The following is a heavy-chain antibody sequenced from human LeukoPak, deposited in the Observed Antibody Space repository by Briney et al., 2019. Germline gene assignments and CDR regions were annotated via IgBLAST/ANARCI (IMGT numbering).Heavy chain of an antibody. J-gene: IGHJ4*02. D-gene: IGHD3-16*01. Sequence: GGSLRLSCAASGFTFSSYGMHWVRQAPGKGLEWVAVISYDGSNKYYADSVKGRFTISRDNSKNTLYLQMNSLRAEDTAVYYCAKGDYVWGSYNYWGQGTLVTVSS. CDR2: ISYDGSNK. CDR1: GFTFSSYG. V-gene: IGHV3-30*18. CDR3: AKGDYVWGSYNY.